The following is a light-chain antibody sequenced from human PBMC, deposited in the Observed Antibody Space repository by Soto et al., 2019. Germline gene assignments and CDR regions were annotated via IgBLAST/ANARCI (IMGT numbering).Light chain of an antibody. V-gene: IGLV2-14*01. J-gene: IGLJ2*01. CDR1: SSDIDAYNY. CDR2: EVS. CDR3: SSYTISSTLV. Sequence: QSALTQFASVSGSPGQSITISCTGSSSDIDAYNYVSWYQQHPGKAPKLMIYEVSNRPSGVSNRFSGSKSGNTASLTISGLHADDEADYYCSSYTISSTLVFGGGTKVTVL.